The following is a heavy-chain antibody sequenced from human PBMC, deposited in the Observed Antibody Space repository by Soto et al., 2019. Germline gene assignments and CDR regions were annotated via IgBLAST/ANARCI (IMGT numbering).Heavy chain of an antibody. CDR3: ARGSLVYYS. Sequence: QVQLQESGPRLVKPSETLLLTCSVSGDSLNTNWWTCIRPAPGTAPELIGYIYNKGDTRYNPSLEGWVTIALASAKTQFSLRLRSVTGADTAVYFCARGSLVYYSWGQGSLVTVSS. CDR2: IYNKGDT. CDR1: GDSLNTNW. V-gene: IGHV4-59*01. J-gene: IGHJ4*02. D-gene: IGHD3-10*01.